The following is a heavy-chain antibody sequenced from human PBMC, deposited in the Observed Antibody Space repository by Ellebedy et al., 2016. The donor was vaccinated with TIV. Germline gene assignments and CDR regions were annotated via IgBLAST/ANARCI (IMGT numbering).Heavy chain of an antibody. J-gene: IGHJ4*02. Sequence: ASVKVSCXASGYTFTGYYMHWVRQAPGQGLEWMGWISAYNGNTNYAQKLQGRVTMTTDTSTSTAYMELRSLRSDDTAVYYCARDANDFWSGYSINFDYWGQGTLVTVSS. CDR1: GYTFTGYY. CDR3: ARDANDFWSGYSINFDY. V-gene: IGHV1-18*04. D-gene: IGHD3-3*01. CDR2: ISAYNGNT.